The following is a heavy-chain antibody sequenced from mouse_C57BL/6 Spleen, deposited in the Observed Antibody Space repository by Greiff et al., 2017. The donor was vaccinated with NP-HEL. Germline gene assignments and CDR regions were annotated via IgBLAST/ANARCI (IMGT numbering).Heavy chain of an antibody. D-gene: IGHD4-1*01. CDR2: IDPYDSYT. CDR3: ARSETATWFAY. J-gene: IGHJ3*01. Sequence: QVQLQQPGAELVKPGASVKLSCKASGYTFTSYWMQWVKQRPGQGLEWIGEIDPYDSYTNYNQKFKGKATLTVDTSSSTAYMPLSSLTSEDSAVYYCARSETATWFAYWGQGTLVTVSA. CDR1: GYTFTSYW. V-gene: IGHV1-50*01.